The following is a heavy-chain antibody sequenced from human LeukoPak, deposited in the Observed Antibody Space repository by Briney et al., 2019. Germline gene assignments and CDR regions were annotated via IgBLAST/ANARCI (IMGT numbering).Heavy chain of an antibody. J-gene: IGHJ4*02. Sequence: GGSLRLSCAASGFTVSSNYMSWVRQAPGKGLEWVSLIYSGGSTYYADSVKGRFTISRDNSKNTMYLQMNSLRAEDTAVYYCARGIAVALGFDYWGQGTLSPSPQ. CDR1: GFTVSSNY. D-gene: IGHD6-19*01. CDR3: ARGIAVALGFDY. V-gene: IGHV3-53*01. CDR2: IYSGGST.